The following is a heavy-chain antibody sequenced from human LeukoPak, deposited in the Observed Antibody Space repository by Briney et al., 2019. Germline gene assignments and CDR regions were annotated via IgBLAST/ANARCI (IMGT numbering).Heavy chain of an antibody. CDR2: IIPIFGTA. CDR1: GGTFSSYA. V-gene: IGHV1-69*06. CDR3: AVRVYSYGPFDY. D-gene: IGHD5-18*01. J-gene: IGHJ4*02. Sequence: SVKVSCKASGGTFSSYAISWVRQAPGQGLEWMGRIIPIFGTANYAQKFQGRDTITADKSTSTAYMELSSLRSEDTAVYYCAVRVYSYGPFDYWGQGTLVTVSS.